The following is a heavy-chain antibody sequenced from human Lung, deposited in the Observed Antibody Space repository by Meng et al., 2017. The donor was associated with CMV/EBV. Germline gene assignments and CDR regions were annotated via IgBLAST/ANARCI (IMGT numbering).Heavy chain of an antibody. V-gene: IGHV1-69*10. J-gene: IGHJ6*02. Sequence: SXXVSXKASGGTFSSYAISWVRQAPGQGLERMGGIIPILGIANYAQKFQGRVTITADKSTSTAYMELSSLRSEDTAVYYCASLGYCSSTSCPFYYYYGMDVWXQGTTVTVSS. CDR1: GGTFSSYA. CDR3: ASLGYCSSTSCPFYYYYGMDV. D-gene: IGHD2-2*01. CDR2: IIPILGIA.